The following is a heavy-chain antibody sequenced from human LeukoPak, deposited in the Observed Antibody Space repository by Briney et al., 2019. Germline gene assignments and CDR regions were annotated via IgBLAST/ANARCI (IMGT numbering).Heavy chain of an antibody. CDR2: ISWNGDAT. J-gene: IGHJ6*03. V-gene: IGHV3-43D*04. D-gene: IGHD3-10*01. Sequence: GGSLRLSCAASGFTFDDYAMHWVRQAPGKGLEWVSLISWNGDATYYADSVKGRFTISRDNSKDSLYLQMNTLRAEDTALYYCAKEYRTFYYGSGSSYYHYYVDVWGKGTTVTVSS. CDR1: GFTFDDYA. CDR3: AKEYRTFYYGSGSSYYHYYVDV.